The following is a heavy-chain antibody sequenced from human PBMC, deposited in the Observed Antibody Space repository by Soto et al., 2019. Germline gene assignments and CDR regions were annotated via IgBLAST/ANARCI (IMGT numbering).Heavy chain of an antibody. D-gene: IGHD2-15*01. J-gene: IGHJ4*02. V-gene: IGHV3-9*01. CDR2: ISWNSGSI. CDR1: GFTFDDYA. CDR3: AKDRGARLWCSGGGCYSSYFDY. Sequence: GGSLRLSCTASGFTFDDYAMHWVRQAPGKGLEWVSGISWNSGSIGYADSVKGRFTISRDNAKNSLYLQMNSLRAEDTALYYCAKDRGARLWCSGGGCYSSYFDYWGQGTLVTVSS.